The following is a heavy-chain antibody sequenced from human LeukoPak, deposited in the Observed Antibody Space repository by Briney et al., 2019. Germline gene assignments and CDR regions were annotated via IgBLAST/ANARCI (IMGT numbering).Heavy chain of an antibody. V-gene: IGHV3-21*01. CDR3: ARETYDILTGYYNLDY. D-gene: IGHD3-9*01. Sequence: PGGSLRLSCAASGFPLSSYSMNWVRPAPGEGLEWVSSISSSSSYIYYADSVKGQFTISRDNAKNSLYLQMNSLRAEDTAVYYCARETYDILTGYYNLDYWGQGTLVTVSS. J-gene: IGHJ4*02. CDR2: ISSSSSYI. CDR1: GFPLSSYS.